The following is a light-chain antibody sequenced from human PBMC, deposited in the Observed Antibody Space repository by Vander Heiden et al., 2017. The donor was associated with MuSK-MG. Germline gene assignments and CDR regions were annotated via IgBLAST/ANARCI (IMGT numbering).Light chain of an antibody. Sequence: DIQMTQSPSSLSTFVGNRVTITCRASQDISNNLNWYQQKPGKPPKLLIYDASNLKAGVPSRFSGSGSGTDFTFSISSLQPEEFATYYCQQEGSPPVTFGGGTKVEIK. V-gene: IGKV1-33*01. CDR2: DAS. J-gene: IGKJ4*01. CDR1: QDISNN. CDR3: QQEGSPPVT.